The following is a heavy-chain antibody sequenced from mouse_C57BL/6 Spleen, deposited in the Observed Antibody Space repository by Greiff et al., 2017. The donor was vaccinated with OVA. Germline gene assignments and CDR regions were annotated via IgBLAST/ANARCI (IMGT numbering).Heavy chain of an antibody. CDR3: ARRGAYGNYGFAY. CDR1: GYTFTSYW. V-gene: IGHV1-64*01. D-gene: IGHD2-1*01. Sequence: QVQLQQSGAELVKPGASVKLSCKASGYTFTSYWMHWVKQRPGQGLEWIGMIHPNSGSTNYNEKFKSKATLTVDKSSSTAYMHLSSLTSEDSAVYYCARRGAYGNYGFAYWGQGTLVTVSA. J-gene: IGHJ3*01. CDR2: IHPNSGST.